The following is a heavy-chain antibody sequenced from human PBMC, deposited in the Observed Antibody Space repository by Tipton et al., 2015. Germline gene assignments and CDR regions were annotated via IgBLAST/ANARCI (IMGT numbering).Heavy chain of an antibody. CDR2: IIPIFGTT. D-gene: IGHD6-13*01. Sequence: QVQLVQSGAEVKKPGSSVKVSCKASGGTFSSYSISWVRQAPGQGLEWMGGIIPIFGTTDFAQQFQDRLTITADESTRTLYMDLSSLKSEDTAVYYCATQGSAAAARIEFDFWGQGTLVTVSS. J-gene: IGHJ4*02. CDR1: GGTFSSYS. CDR3: ATQGSAAAARIEFDF. V-gene: IGHV1-69*01.